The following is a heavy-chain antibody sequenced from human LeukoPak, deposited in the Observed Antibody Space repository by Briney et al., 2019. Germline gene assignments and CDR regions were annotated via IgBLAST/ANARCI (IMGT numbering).Heavy chain of an antibody. V-gene: IGHV3-48*04. J-gene: IGHJ4*02. Sequence: GGSLRLSCAASGFTFSSYSIDWVRQAPGKGLEWLSYISSSSSTIYYADSVKGRFTVSRDNAKNTLYLQMNSLRAEDTAVYYCAKDLDYWGQGTLVTVSS. CDR2: ISSSSSTI. CDR3: AKDLDY. CDR1: GFTFSSYS.